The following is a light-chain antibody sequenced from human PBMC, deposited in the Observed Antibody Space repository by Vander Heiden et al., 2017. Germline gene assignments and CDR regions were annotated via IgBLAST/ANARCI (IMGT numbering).Light chain of an antibody. CDR3: RQRIRLPRT. V-gene: IGKV2D-29*01. Sequence: DIVMTQPPLSLSVTPGQPASISCKSSQSLLHSDGNTYLYWHLQKPVQPPHVLIYQVSKRGSGVPDKLSDSGSVTDFTLRIMRIEAEHLGVYYCRQRIRLPRTFSQGTKLELK. CDR1: QSLLHSDGNTY. CDR2: QVS. J-gene: IGKJ1*01.